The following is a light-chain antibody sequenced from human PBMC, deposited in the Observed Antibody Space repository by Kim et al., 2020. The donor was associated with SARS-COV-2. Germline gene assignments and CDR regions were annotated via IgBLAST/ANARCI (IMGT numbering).Light chain of an antibody. V-gene: IGLV10-54*01. CDR2: RND. CDR1: RNNVGNQG. CDR3: SAWDSSLSAWV. J-gene: IGLJ3*02. Sequence: QTAPLTCTRNRNNVGNQGAAWLQQHQGHPPKLLSYRNDNRPSGISERLSASRSGNTASLTITGLQPEDEADYYCSAWDSSLSAWVFGGGTQLTVL.